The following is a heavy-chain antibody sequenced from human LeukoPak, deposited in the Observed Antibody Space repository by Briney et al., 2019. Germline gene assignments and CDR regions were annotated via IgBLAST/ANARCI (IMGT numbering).Heavy chain of an antibody. V-gene: IGHV4-4*02. Sequence: SGTLSLICAVSGGSICRSNWLSWVRQPPGKGLEWIGEIYHSGSTNYNPSLKSRVTISVDKSKNQFSLKLSSVTAADTAVYYCAREEMVPDIIDYGGQGTLVTVSS. CDR2: IYHSGST. CDR1: GGSICRSNW. D-gene: IGHD5-24*01. J-gene: IGHJ4*02. CDR3: AREEMVPDIIDY.